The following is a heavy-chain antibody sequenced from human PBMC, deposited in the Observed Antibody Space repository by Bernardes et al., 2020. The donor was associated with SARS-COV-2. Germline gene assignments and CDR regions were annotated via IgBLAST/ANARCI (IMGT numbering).Heavy chain of an antibody. Sequence: SEPLSLTCTVSGASINSRNYYWGWLLQPPGKGLEWIGSIYYSGSTYYNPSLKSRVTISIDTSKNQFSLKLSSVTAADTAVYFCARQTRFLEWLVSFHFDFWGQGTLVTVSS. CDR3: ARQTRFLEWLVSFHFDF. CDR2: IYYSGST. V-gene: IGHV4-39*01. D-gene: IGHD3-3*01. J-gene: IGHJ4*02. CDR1: GASINSRNYY.